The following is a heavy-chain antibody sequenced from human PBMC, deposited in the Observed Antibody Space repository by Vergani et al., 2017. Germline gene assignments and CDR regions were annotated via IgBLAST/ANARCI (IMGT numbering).Heavy chain of an antibody. CDR3: ARDLSYYYGSGSTKPFDY. Sequence: QVQLVQSGAEVKKPGASVKVSCKASGYTFLSYGISWVRQAPGQGLKWMGWIGVYNGVINYEQNFQGRVTMTTDISTNTAYMELRSLRSDDTAVYYCARDLSYYYGSGSTKPFDYWGQGTLVIVSS. CDR2: IGVYNGVI. D-gene: IGHD3-10*01. V-gene: IGHV1-18*01. J-gene: IGHJ4*02. CDR1: GYTFLSYG.